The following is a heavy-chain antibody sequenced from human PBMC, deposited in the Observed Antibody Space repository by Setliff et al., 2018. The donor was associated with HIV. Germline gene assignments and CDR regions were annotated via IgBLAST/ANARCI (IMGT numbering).Heavy chain of an antibody. V-gene: IGHV3-11*06. CDR2: ISSTGSYI. D-gene: IGHD3-3*01. CDR3: ARTKSVTIFGVLHDSGMDV. Sequence: GGSLRLSCLASGFAFEKYYMSWIRQTPEKTLEWISFISSTGSYITYTDSVQGRFTISRDNAKNSLYLQMNSLRAEDTAVYYCARTKSVTIFGVLHDSGMDVWGQGTTVTVSS. CDR1: GFAFEKYY. J-gene: IGHJ6*02.